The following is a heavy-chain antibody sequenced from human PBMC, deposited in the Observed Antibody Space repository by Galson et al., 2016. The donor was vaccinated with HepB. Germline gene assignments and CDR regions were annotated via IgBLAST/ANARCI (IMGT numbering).Heavy chain of an antibody. D-gene: IGHD2-2*01. V-gene: IGHV4-30-2*01. CDR2: IYHTGST. CDR3: ARVPAPQRPDDTVGVPPAIGWFDP. J-gene: IGHJ5*02. CDR1: RGSITSGDHS. Sequence: TLSLTCTVTRGSITSGDHSWTWIRQPPGKGLEWIGYIYHTGSTYYNWSLKSRVAISADRSKNQLSLRLSSVTAADTAVYFCARVPAPQRPDDTVGVPPAIGWFDPWGQGILVTVSS.